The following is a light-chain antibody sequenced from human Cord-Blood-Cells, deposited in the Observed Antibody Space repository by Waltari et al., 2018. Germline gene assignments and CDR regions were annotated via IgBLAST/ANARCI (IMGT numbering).Light chain of an antibody. V-gene: IGKV1-5*01. CDR1: QSISSW. CDR3: QQYNSYSPT. J-gene: IGKJ4*01. Sequence: DIQMTQSPSTLSASVGDRVTITCRVSQSISSWLAWYQQKPGKAPKLLIYDASSLESGVPSRFSGSGSGTEFTLTISSLQPDDFATYYCQQYNSYSPTFGGGTKVEIK. CDR2: DAS.